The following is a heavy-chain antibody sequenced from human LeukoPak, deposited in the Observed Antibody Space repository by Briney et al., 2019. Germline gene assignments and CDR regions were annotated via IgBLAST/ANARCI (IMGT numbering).Heavy chain of an antibody. Sequence: GGSLRLSCAASGFTFTIYAMSWVRQSPGKGLEWVSSISDSGERTYYADSVKGRFTISRDNSRNTLYLQVNSLRAEDTAVYYCAKSGSVPPDYWGQGTLVTVSS. CDR3: AKSGSVPPDY. D-gene: IGHD2-2*01. CDR2: ISDSGERT. J-gene: IGHJ4*02. V-gene: IGHV3-23*01. CDR1: GFTFTIYA.